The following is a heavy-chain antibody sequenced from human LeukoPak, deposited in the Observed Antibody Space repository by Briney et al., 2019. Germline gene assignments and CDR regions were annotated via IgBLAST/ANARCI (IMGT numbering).Heavy chain of an antibody. CDR1: GYSFTSYW. Sequence: GESLKISCKGSGYSFTSYWIGWVRQMPGKGLEWMGIIYPGDSDTRYSPSFQGQVTISADKSISTAYLQWSSLKASDTAMYYCARHFYPYYDGSGPYYFDYWGQGTLVTVSS. CDR3: ARHFYPYYDGSGPYYFDY. CDR2: IYPGDSDT. D-gene: IGHD3-22*01. V-gene: IGHV5-51*01. J-gene: IGHJ4*02.